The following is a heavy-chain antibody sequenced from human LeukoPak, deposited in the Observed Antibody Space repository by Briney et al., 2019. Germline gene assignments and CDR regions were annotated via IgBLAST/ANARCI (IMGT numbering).Heavy chain of an antibody. CDR1: GYTFTGYY. J-gene: IGHJ4*02. CDR3: AREPGIAVAGTMDY. D-gene: IGHD6-19*01. Sequence: GASVKVSCKASGYTFTGYYMHWVRQAPGQGLEWMGWINPNSGGTNYAQKFQGRVTMTRDTSISTAYMELSRLRSDDTAVYYCAREPGIAVAGTMDYWGQGTLVTVSS. V-gene: IGHV1-2*02. CDR2: INPNSGGT.